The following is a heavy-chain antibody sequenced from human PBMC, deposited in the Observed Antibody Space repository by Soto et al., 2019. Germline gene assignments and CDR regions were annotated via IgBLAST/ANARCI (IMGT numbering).Heavy chain of an antibody. CDR3: AREGGYCISTRCPKQGRYYYYYGMDV. Sequence: QVQLVQSGAEVKKPGSSVKVSCKASGGTFSSYAISWVRQAPGQGLEWMGGIIPIFGTANYAQKFQGRVTITAYGSTSTAYMELSSLRSEDTAVYYCAREGGYCISTRCPKQGRYYYYYGMDVWGQGTTVTVSS. D-gene: IGHD2-2*01. CDR2: IIPIFGTA. J-gene: IGHJ6*02. V-gene: IGHV1-69*12. CDR1: GGTFSSYA.